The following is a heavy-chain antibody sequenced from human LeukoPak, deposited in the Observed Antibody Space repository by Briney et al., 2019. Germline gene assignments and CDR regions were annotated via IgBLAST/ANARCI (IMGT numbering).Heavy chain of an antibody. CDR3: ARDFYGAYAFDI. CDR2: ISSSSYYV. Sequence: NPGGPLRLSCGASGFTFSSYRMNCVPQAPGKGLEGVSSISSSSYYVYYAHSVKRRFTISRDNANNLLYLQMHSLRAEDTAVLYCARDFYGAYAFDIWGQGTMVTVSS. V-gene: IGHV3-21*01. D-gene: IGHD4-17*01. J-gene: IGHJ3*02. CDR1: GFTFSSYR.